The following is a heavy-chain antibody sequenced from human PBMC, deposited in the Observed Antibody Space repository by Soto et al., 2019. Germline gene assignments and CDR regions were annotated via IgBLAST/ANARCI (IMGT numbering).Heavy chain of an antibody. CDR3: ARLHGYCISSSCHGHYAMDV. Sequence: SETLSLTCTVSSAPVSSTTYTWGWIRQPPGKGLEWVASVYYGGRSYYNPSLNSRVTISVDTSKNQFSLKMTSVTAADTAVYYCARLHGYCISSSCHGHYAMDVWGQGTTVTVSS. J-gene: IGHJ6*02. CDR2: VYYGGRS. V-gene: IGHV4-39*01. D-gene: IGHD2-2*01. CDR1: SAPVSSTTYT.